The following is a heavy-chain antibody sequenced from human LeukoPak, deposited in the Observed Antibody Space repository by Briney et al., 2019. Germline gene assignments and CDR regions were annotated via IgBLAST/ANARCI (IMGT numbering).Heavy chain of an antibody. D-gene: IGHD3-16*01. CDR1: GYTFTSYA. V-gene: IGHV1-3*01. CDR3: ARVREGGRVSHASFQH. CDR2: INAGNGNT. Sequence: ASVNVSCTASGYTFTSYAMHWVRQAPGQRLEWMGWINAGNGNTKYSQKFQGRVTITRDTSASTAYMELSSLRSEDTAVYYCARVREGGRVSHASFQHWGQGTLVTVSS. J-gene: IGHJ1*01.